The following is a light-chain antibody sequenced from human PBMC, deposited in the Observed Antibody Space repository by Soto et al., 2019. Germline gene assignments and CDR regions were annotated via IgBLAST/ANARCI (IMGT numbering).Light chain of an antibody. Sequence: QSVLTQPASVSGSPGQSITISCTGTYSDVGGYNRVSWYQHHPGRGPKMLIFGVLNRPSGISDRFSGSKSGDTASLTISGLQPEDEADYYCVSYIDSSKTHWVFGGGTKLTVL. CDR1: YSDVGGYNR. J-gene: IGLJ3*02. CDR3: VSYIDSSKTHWV. V-gene: IGLV2-14*01. CDR2: GVL.